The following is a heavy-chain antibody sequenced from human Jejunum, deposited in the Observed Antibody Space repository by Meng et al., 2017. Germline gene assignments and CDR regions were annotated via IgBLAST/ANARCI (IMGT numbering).Heavy chain of an antibody. CDR1: DDSTSSGSYY. D-gene: IGHD2-21*01. Sequence: SETLSLTCTVSDDSTSSGSYYWTWIRRPAGKGLEWIGRISATGSTNYNPSLRSRLTISIDTFRNQFSLNLNSVTAADTGVYYCAREEASPGLYNFGLVVWGHGNTV. CDR3: AREEASPGLYNFGLVV. V-gene: IGHV4-61*02. CDR2: ISATGST. J-gene: IGHJ6*01.